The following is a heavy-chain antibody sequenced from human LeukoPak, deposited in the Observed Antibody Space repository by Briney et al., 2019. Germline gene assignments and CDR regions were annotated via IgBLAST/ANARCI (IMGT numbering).Heavy chain of an antibody. CDR3: ARGDFWSGYYTGLY. Sequence: GGSLRLSCAASGFTVTTNYMSWVRQAPGKGLEWVSVIYSGGSTYYADSVKGRFTISRHNSKNTLYPQMDSLRDEDTAVYYCARGDFWSGYYTGLYWGQGTLVTVSS. CDR1: GFTVTTNY. V-gene: IGHV3-53*04. CDR2: IYSGGST. J-gene: IGHJ4*02. D-gene: IGHD3-3*01.